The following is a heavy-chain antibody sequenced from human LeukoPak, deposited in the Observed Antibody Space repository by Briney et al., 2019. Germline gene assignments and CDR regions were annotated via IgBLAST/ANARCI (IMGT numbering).Heavy chain of an antibody. V-gene: IGHV4-34*01. CDR2: INHSGST. CDR3: ARDMVAGADYYYYGMDV. Sequence: PSETLSLTCAVYGGSFSGYYWSWIRQPPGKGLEWIGEINHSGSTNYNPSLKSRVTISVDTSKNQFSLKLSSVTAADTAVYYCARDMVAGADYYYYGMDVWGQGTTVTVSS. D-gene: IGHD6-19*01. CDR1: GGSFSGYY. J-gene: IGHJ6*02.